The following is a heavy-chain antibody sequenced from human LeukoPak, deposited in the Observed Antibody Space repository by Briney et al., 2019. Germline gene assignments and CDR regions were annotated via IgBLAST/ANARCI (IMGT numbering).Heavy chain of an antibody. CDR2: INPNSGGT. V-gene: IGHV1-2*02. CDR3: ARDYIAAAGTPSDYYYYYYMDV. Sequence: ASVKVSCKASGYTFTGYYTHWVRQAPGQGLEWMGWINPNSGGTNYAQKFQGRVTMTRDTSISTAYMELSRLRSEDTAVYYCARDYIAAAGTPSDYYYYYYMDVWGKGTTVTISS. J-gene: IGHJ6*03. D-gene: IGHD6-13*01. CDR1: GYTFTGYY.